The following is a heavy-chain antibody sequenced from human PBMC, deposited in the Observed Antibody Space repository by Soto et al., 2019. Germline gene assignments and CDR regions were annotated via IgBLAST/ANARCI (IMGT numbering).Heavy chain of an antibody. CDR1: GFTFSSYC. CDR3: ARGKRYYYYGMYV. J-gene: IGHJ6*02. V-gene: IGHV3-33*01. CDR2: IWYDGSNK. Sequence: GGSLRLSCAASGFTFSSYCMHWVRQAPGKGLEWVAVIWYDGSNKYYADSVKGRFTISRDNSKNTLYLQMNSLRAEDTAVYYCARGKRYYYYGMYVWGQGTTVTVSS.